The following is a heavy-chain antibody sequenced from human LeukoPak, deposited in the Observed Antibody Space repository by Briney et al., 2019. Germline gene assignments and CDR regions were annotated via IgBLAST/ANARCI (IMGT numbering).Heavy chain of an antibody. V-gene: IGHV3-74*01. D-gene: IGHD6-13*01. Sequence: QPGGSLRLSCAASGFSFSSYWMHWVRQAPGKGLVWVARIKSDGSSTDYADYVKGRFTISRDNAKNSLYLQMNSLRAEDTAVYYWAKDIEAAGLFLDYWGQGNLGTGSS. J-gene: IGHJ4*02. CDR1: GFSFSSYW. CDR3: AKDIEAAGLFLDY. CDR2: IKSDGSST.